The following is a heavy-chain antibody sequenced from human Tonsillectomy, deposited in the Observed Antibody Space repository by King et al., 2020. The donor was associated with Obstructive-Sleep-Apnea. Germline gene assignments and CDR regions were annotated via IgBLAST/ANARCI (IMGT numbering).Heavy chain of an antibody. CDR1: GGSISSYF. V-gene: IGHV4-59*08. D-gene: IGHD5-12*01. Sequence: QLQESGPGLVKPSETLSLTCTVSGGSISSYFWSWIRQPPGRGLEGIGYIYYSGSTNYHPSLTSRVTISADTSKNQFSLKLSSVTAADTAVYYCARPRRATSGAFDIWGQGTMVTVSS. CDR3: ARPRRATSGAFDI. J-gene: IGHJ3*02. CDR2: IYYSGST.